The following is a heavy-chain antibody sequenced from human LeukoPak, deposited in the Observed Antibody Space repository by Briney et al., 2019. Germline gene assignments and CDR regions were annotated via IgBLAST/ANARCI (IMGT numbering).Heavy chain of an antibody. CDR2: ISAYNGNT. V-gene: IGHV1-18*01. CDR1: GYTFTSYG. J-gene: IGHJ4*02. CDR3: ARHLYSGSYPFDY. Sequence: GAAVKVSCKASGYTFTSYGISWVRQAPGQGGEWMGWISAYNGNTNYAQKLQGRGTITTDTSTSTAYMHLRSLRSDDTAVYYCARHLYSGSYPFDYWGQGTLVTVSS. D-gene: IGHD1-26*01.